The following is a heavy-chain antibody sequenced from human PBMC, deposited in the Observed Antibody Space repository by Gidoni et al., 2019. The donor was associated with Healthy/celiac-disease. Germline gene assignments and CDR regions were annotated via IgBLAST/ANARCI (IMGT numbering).Heavy chain of an antibody. J-gene: IGHJ4*02. CDR3: ARGSIPYDYIWGSYRYTHYFDY. CDR1: GGAFSGYY. D-gene: IGHD3-16*02. CDR2: INHSGST. Sequence: QVQLQQWGAGLLKPSETLSLTCAVYGGAFSGYYWSWIRQPPVKGLEWIWEINHSGSTNYHPSLKSRVTISVDTSKNQFSLKLSSVTAADTAVYYCARGSIPYDYIWGSYRYTHYFDYWGQGTLVTVSS. V-gene: IGHV4-34*01.